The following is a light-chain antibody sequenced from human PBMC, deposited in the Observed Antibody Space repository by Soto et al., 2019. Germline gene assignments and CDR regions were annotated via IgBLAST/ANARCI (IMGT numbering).Light chain of an antibody. CDR1: RSLSSTS. J-gene: IGKJ1*01. Sequence: EIVLTQSPGTLSLSPGERAALSCRASRSLSSTSVAWYQQRPGQAPRLLIYDVSSRATGITYRFSGSGSGTDFTLTINRLEPDDFAVYYCQQYGSSPRTFGQGTKVDIK. CDR2: DVS. V-gene: IGKV3-20*01. CDR3: QQYGSSPRT.